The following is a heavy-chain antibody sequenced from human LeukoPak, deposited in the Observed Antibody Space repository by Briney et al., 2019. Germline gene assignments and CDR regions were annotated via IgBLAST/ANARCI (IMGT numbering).Heavy chain of an antibody. CDR1: GFTFSSYE. J-gene: IGHJ4*02. V-gene: IGHV3-48*03. Sequence: GSLRLSCAASGFTFSSYEMNWVRQAPGKGLEWVSYITSSGSTIYYADSVKGRFTISRDNAKNSLYLQMNSLRAEDTAVYHCAREATYGPIDYWGQGTLVTVSS. CDR3: AREATYGPIDY. D-gene: IGHD3-16*01. CDR2: ITSSGSTI.